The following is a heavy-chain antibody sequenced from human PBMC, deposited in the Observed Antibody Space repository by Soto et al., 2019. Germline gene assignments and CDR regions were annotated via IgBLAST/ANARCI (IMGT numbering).Heavy chain of an antibody. V-gene: IGHV5-51*01. CDR3: ARGYCTTTICDPWFDP. Sequence: GESLKISCTGVGYSFTSYWIGWVRQMPGKGLEWMGIIYPGDSDTRYSPSFQGQVTISADKSITTAYLQWSSLKASDTAMYYCARGYCTTTICDPWFDPWGQGTLVTVSS. CDR1: GYSFTSYW. D-gene: IGHD2-2*01. J-gene: IGHJ5*02. CDR2: IYPGDSDT.